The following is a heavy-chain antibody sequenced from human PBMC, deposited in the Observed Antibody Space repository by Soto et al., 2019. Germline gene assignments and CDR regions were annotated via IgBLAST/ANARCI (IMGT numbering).Heavy chain of an antibody. Sequence: GGSLRLSCAASGFTFSSYAMSWVRQAPGKGLEWVSAISGSGGSTYYADSVKGRFTISRDNSKNTLYLQMNSLRAEDTAVYYCAKVRLRAVHYYYGMDVWGQGTTVTVSS. V-gene: IGHV3-23*01. CDR2: ISGSGGST. CDR3: AKVRLRAVHYYYGMDV. CDR1: GFTFSSYA. J-gene: IGHJ6*02. D-gene: IGHD6-19*01.